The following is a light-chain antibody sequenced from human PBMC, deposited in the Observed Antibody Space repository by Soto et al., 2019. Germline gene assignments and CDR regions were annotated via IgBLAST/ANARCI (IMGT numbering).Light chain of an antibody. CDR1: QSVLYSAKNKNF. V-gene: IGKV4-1*01. Sequence: DIVMTQSPDSLAVSLGERATIHCKSSQSVLYSAKNKNFLTWYQQKPGQPPKLLIYWASTRESGVPDRFTGSGSVTDFTLTINSRRAEDVAVYYCQQHYINPITFGQGARLEIK. J-gene: IGKJ5*01. CDR2: WAS. CDR3: QQHYINPIT.